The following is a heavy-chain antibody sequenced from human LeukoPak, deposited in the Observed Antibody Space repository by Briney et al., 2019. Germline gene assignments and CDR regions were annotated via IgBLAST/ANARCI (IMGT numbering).Heavy chain of an antibody. CDR3: ARSPRGSASHA. Sequence: GGSLRLSCAASGFTFSSYGMHWVRQAPGKGLEWVAVTSSDGSKKYYADSVKGRFTISRDNSKNTLYLQMNSLRAEDTAVYYCARSPRGSASHAWGQGTLVTVSS. CDR2: TSSDGSKK. CDR1: GFTFSSYG. V-gene: IGHV3-30*03. J-gene: IGHJ4*02. D-gene: IGHD6-6*01.